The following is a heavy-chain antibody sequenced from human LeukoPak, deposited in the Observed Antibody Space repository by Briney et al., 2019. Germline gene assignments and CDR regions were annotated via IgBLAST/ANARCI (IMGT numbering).Heavy chain of an antibody. CDR1: VYTFTSYD. D-gene: IGHD6-19*01. J-gene: IGHJ5*02. V-gene: IGHV1-8*01. CDR2: INPNSGNT. Sequence: ASVKVSCKASVYTFTSYDINWVRQATGQGLEWMGWINPNSGNTGYAQKFQGRVTMTRNTSISTAYMELSSLRSEDTAVYYCARAGQGIAVAGGIWFDPWGQGTLVIVSS. CDR3: ARAGQGIAVAGGIWFDP.